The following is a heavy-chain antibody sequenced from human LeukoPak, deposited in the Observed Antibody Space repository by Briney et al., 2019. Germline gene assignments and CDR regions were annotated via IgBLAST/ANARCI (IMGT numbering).Heavy chain of an antibody. CDR2: IIPIFGTA. D-gene: IGHD1-7*01. Sequence: SVKVSCKASGGTFSSYAISWVRQAPGQGLEWMGGIIPIFGTANYAQKFQGRVTITTDESTSTAYMELSSLRSEDTAVYYCATANSPLEGWNYPLDYWRQGTLVTVSS. V-gene: IGHV1-69*05. CDR1: GGTFSSYA. J-gene: IGHJ4*02. CDR3: ATANSPLEGWNYPLDY.